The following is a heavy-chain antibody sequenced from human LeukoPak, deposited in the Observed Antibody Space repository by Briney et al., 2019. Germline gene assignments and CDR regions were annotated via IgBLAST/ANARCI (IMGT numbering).Heavy chain of an antibody. Sequence: GGSLRLPCAASGFTFSSYGMHWVRQAPGKGLEWVAFIRYDGSNKYYADSVKGRFTISRDNSKNTLYLQMNSLRAEDTAVYYCAKVDSSSWYGGAFDIWGQGTMVTVSS. J-gene: IGHJ3*02. CDR3: AKVDSSSWYGGAFDI. CDR1: GFTFSSYG. D-gene: IGHD6-13*01. CDR2: IRYDGSNK. V-gene: IGHV3-30*02.